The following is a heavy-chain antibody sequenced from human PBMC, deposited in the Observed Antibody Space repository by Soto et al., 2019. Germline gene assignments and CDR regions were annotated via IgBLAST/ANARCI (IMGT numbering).Heavy chain of an antibody. Sequence: EVQLVESGGGLVQPGGSLRLSCAASGFTFRIYSMNWVRQAPGKGLEWISYMTSDTKTIKYADSVKGRFPITRDNDKNSVYLQMTSLRDEDTAVYYCASSVEGHFDSWGQGTLVTVSS. CDR2: MTSDTKTI. D-gene: IGHD6-19*01. CDR1: GFTFRIYS. J-gene: IGHJ4*02. V-gene: IGHV3-48*02. CDR3: ASSVEGHFDS.